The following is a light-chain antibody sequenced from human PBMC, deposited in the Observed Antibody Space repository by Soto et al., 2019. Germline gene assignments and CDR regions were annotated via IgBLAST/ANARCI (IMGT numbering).Light chain of an antibody. CDR2: EVS. J-gene: IGLJ3*02. V-gene: IGLV2-14*01. CDR1: SSDVGVYKH. Sequence: QSALTQPASVSGSPGQSITISCTGSSSDVGVYKHVSWYQQHPGKAPRLMIYEVSNRPSGVSNRFSGSKSGNTASLTISGLQAEDEADYYCSSYASSSSLVFGGGTKLTVL. CDR3: SSYASSSSLV.